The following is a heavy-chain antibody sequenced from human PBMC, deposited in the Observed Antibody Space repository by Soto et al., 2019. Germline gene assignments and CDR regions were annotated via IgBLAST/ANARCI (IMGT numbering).Heavy chain of an antibody. Sequence: PSETLSLTCTVSGGSISDSDNYWGWIRQPPGKGLEWIGSIHYSGRTYYNPSLKSRVTISVDTSKNQFSLKLSSVTAADTAVYYCARYKSNYYYGMDVWGQGTTVTVS. V-gene: IGHV4-39*07. CDR3: ARYKSNYYYGMDV. D-gene: IGHD1-20*01. CDR2: IHYSGRT. J-gene: IGHJ6*02. CDR1: GGSISDSDNY.